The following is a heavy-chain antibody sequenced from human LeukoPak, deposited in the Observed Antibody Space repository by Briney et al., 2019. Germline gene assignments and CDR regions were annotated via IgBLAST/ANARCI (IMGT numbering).Heavy chain of an antibody. J-gene: IGHJ4*02. CDR1: GFTFDDYA. Sequence: GGSLRLSCAASGFTFDDYAMHWVRQAPGKGLEWVSGLSWHSGSIGYADSVKGRFIISRDNAKNSLYLEMNSLRPEDSALYYCAKETKVGENLYYFDYWGRGTLVTVSS. CDR3: AKETKVGENLYYFDY. CDR2: LSWHSGSI. V-gene: IGHV3-9*01. D-gene: IGHD1-26*01.